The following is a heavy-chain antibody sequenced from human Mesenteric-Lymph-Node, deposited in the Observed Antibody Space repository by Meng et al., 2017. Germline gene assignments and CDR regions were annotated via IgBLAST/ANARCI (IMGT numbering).Heavy chain of an antibody. CDR2: ISPNNGGS. V-gene: IGHV1-2*02. CDR3: ARDGIYSTNFDAFDI. J-gene: IGHJ3*02. Sequence: ASVKVSCKASGYTFTDYYLHWVRQAPGQGFEWVGWISPNNGGSTIAQNFQDRVTMTRDRSINTIYLELTRLTSDDTATYYCARDGIYSTNFDAFDIWGQGTMVTVSS. CDR1: GYTFTDYY. D-gene: IGHD2-8*01.